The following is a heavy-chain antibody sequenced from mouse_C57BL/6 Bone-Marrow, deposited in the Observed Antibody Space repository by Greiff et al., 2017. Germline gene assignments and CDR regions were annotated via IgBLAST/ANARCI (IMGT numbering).Heavy chain of an antibody. CDR1: GYTFTSYW. J-gene: IGHJ4*01. V-gene: IGHV1-74*01. Sequence: QVQLHQPGAELVKPGASVKVSCKASGYTFTSYWMHWVKQRPGQGLEWIGRIHPSDSDTNYNQKFKGKATLTVYKSSSNAYLQLSSLTSEDSAVYYCAIVGGYYAYYYAMDYWGQGTSVTVSS. CDR3: AIVGGYYAYYYAMDY. D-gene: IGHD2-1*01. CDR2: IHPSDSDT.